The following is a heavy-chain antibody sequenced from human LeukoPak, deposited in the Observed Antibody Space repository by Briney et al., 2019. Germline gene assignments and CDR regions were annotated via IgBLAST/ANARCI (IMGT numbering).Heavy chain of an antibody. J-gene: IGHJ4*02. D-gene: IGHD1-26*01. Sequence: ASVKVSCKASGYTFTGYYMHWVRQAPGQGLEWMGWINPNSGGTNYAQKFQGRVTMTRDTSISTAYMDLDGLISDDAAVYFCARGHIGGLRKGFDIWGQGTLVTVSS. V-gene: IGHV1-2*02. CDR1: GYTFTGYY. CDR3: ARGHIGGLRKGFDI. CDR2: INPNSGGT.